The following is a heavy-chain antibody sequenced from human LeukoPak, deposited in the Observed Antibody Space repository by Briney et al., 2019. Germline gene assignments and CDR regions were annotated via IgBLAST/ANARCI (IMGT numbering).Heavy chain of an antibody. CDR2: IYTSGST. CDR1: GASVSSGNYV. Sequence: SETLSLTCSVSGASVSSGNYVWTWIRQAAGKGLEGIWRIYTSGSTNYNPSLKSRVTISVDTCKNQFSLKLSSVTAADTAVYYCARERGVGATGYWGLGTLVTVSS. CDR3: ARERGVGATGY. D-gene: IGHD1-26*01. J-gene: IGHJ4*02. V-gene: IGHV4-61*02.